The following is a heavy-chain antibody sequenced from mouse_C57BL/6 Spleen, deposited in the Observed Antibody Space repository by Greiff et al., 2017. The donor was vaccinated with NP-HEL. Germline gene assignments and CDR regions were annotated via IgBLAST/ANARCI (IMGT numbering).Heavy chain of an antibody. D-gene: IGHD1-1*01. V-gene: IGHV1-75*01. CDR3: AKDYGSSYDAMDY. CDR1: GYTFTDYY. J-gene: IGHJ4*01. Sequence: QVQLKQSGPELVKPGASVKISCKASGYTFTDYYINWVKQRPGQGLEWIGWIFPGSGSTYYNEKFKGKATLTVDKSSSTAYMLRSSLTSEDSAVYFCAKDYGSSYDAMDYWGQGTSVTVSS. CDR2: IFPGSGST.